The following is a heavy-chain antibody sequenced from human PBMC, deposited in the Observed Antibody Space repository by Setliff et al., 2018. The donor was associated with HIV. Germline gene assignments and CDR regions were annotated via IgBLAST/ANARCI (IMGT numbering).Heavy chain of an antibody. CDR3: TRARSDWYNVRPDSFDL. CDR2: FLYTDIHYVNYLN. J-gene: IGHJ4*02. D-gene: IGHD6-19*01. V-gene: IGHV4-30-4*01. Sequence: PSETLSLTCAVSGASFVGDNHWSWLRQTPERGLEWIANFLYTDIHYVNYLNYRNPSLASRLSISVDKSKNQFSLTLSSVTAADTAVYYCTRARSDWYNVRPDSFDLWGQGTPVTVSS. CDR1: GASFVGDNH.